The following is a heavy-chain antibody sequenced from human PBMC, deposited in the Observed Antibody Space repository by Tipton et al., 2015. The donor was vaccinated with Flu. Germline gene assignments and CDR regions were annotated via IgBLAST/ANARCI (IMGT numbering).Heavy chain of an antibody. J-gene: IGHJ6*02. V-gene: IGHV3-30-3*01. D-gene: IGHD6-25*01. CDR2: ISYDGSNK. Sequence: SLRLSCAASGFTFSSYAMHWVRQAPGKGLEWVAVISYDGSNKYYADSVKGRFTISRDNSKNTLYLQMNSLRAEDTAVYYCARDRKRLGHYYYYGMDVWGQGTTVTVSS. CDR3: ARDRKRLGHYYYYGMDV. CDR1: GFTFSSYA.